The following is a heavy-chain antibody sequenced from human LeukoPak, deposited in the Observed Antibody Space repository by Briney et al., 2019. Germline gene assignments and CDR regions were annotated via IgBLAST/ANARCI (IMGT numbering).Heavy chain of an antibody. CDR2: MNPNSGNT. CDR3: ARGYDFGSGYYWYFDY. V-gene: IGHV1-8*03. J-gene: IGHJ4*02. D-gene: IGHD3-3*01. CDR1: GYTFTSYD. Sequence: ASVKVSCKASGYTFTSYDINWVRQATGQGLEWMGWMNPNSGNTGYAQKFQGRVTITRNTSISTAYMELSSLRSEDTAVYYCARGYDFGSGYYWYFDYWGQGTLVTVSS.